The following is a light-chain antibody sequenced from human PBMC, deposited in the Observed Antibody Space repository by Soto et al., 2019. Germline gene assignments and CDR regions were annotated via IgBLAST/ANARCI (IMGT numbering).Light chain of an antibody. CDR3: QQYNHYPWT. J-gene: IGKJ1*01. Sequence: EIVMTHSPATLSVSPGERATLFCRASQSVSSDLAWYQQKPGQAPRLLIYGASTRATGVSARFSGSGSGTQFTLTISSLQSEYFAVYYCQQYNHYPWTCRQGPKVELK. CDR2: GAS. V-gene: IGKV3-15*01. CDR1: QSVSSD.